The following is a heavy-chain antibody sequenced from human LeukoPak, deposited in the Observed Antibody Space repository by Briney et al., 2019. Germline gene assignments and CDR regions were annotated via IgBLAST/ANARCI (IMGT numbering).Heavy chain of an antibody. Sequence: SETLSLTCTVSGGSISPYYWSWIRQPPGKGLEWLGYIYYSGNTEYNPSLKSRVAMSVDTSKNQFSLRLSSVTAADTAVYYCARSTGSTMFIDYWGQGTLVTVSS. J-gene: IGHJ4*02. CDR3: ARSTGSTMFIDY. V-gene: IGHV4-59*01. CDR2: IYYSGNT. CDR1: GGSISPYY. D-gene: IGHD3-10*02.